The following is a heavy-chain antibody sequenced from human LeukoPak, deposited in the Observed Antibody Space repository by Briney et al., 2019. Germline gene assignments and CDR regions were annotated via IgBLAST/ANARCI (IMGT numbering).Heavy chain of an antibody. V-gene: IGHV7-4-1*02. CDR1: GYTFTSYA. CDR2: INTNTGNP. Sequence: ASVKVSCKASGYTFTSYAMNWVRQAPGQGLEWMGWINTNTGNPTYAQGFTGRFVFSLDTSVSTAYLQISSLKAEDAAVYYCARELEQLWLVEAAFDIWGQGTMVTVSS. CDR3: ARELEQLWLVEAAFDI. D-gene: IGHD5-18*01. J-gene: IGHJ3*02.